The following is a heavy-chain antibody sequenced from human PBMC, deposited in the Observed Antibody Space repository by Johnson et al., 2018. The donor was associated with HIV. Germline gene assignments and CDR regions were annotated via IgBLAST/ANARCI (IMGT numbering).Heavy chain of an antibody. CDR1: GFTFSGSA. J-gene: IGHJ3*02. CDR3: TTGGDLVVIFGVVEDAFDI. D-gene: IGHD3-3*01. Sequence: GQLVESGGGLVQPGGSLKLSCAASGFTFSGSAMHWVRQASGKGLEWVGRIRSKVNSYATAYAASVKGRFTISRDDSKNTAYLQMNSLKTEATAVYYCTTGGDLVVIFGVVEDAFDIWGQGTMVTVSS. CDR2: IRSKVNSYAT. V-gene: IGHV3-73*02.